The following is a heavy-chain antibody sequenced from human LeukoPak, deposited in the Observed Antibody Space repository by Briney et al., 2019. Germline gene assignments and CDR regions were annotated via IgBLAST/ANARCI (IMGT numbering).Heavy chain of an antibody. J-gene: IGHJ6*02. CDR3: ARDGGYSYGIYYYYYGMDV. D-gene: IGHD5-18*01. CDR2: INPNSSGT. V-gene: IGHV1-2*04. Sequence: GASVKVSCKASGYTFTGYYMHWVRQAPGQGLEWMGWINPNSSGTNYAQKFQGWVTMTRDTSISTAYMELSRLRSDDTAVYYCARDGGYSYGIYYYYYGMDVWGQGTTVTVSS. CDR1: GYTFTGYY.